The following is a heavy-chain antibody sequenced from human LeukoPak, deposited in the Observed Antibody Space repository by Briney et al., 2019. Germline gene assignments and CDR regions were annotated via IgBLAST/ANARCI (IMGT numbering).Heavy chain of an antibody. Sequence: GGSLRLSCAASGFTFSSYAMSWVRQAPGKGLGWVSAISGSGGSTYYADSVKGRFTISRDNSKNTLYLQMNSQRAEDTAVYYCAKWSQWLVPYYFDYWGQGTLVTVSS. D-gene: IGHD6-19*01. CDR3: AKWSQWLVPYYFDY. V-gene: IGHV3-23*01. CDR1: GFTFSSYA. CDR2: ISGSGGST. J-gene: IGHJ4*02.